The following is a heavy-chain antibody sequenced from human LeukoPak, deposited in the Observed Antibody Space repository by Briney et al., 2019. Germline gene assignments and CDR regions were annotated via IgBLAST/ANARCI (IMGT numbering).Heavy chain of an antibody. CDR2: FDPEDGET. CDR3: ARGYDSSGYYYAAPDAFDI. Sequence: GASVKVSCKVSGYTLTELSMHWVRQAPGKGLEWMGGFDPEDGETIYAQKLQGRVTITTDTSTSTAYMELRSLRSDDTAVYYCARGYDSSGYYYAAPDAFDIWGQGTMVTVSS. CDR1: GYTLTELS. J-gene: IGHJ3*02. V-gene: IGHV1-24*01. D-gene: IGHD3-22*01.